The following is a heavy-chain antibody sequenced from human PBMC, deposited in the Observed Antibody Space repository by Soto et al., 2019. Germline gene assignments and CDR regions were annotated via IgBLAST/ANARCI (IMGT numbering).Heavy chain of an antibody. V-gene: IGHV4-39*01. Sequence: SETLSLTCTVSGGSISSSSYYWGWIRQPPGKGLEWIGSIYYSGSTYYNPSLKSRVTISVDTSKNQFSLKLSSVTAADTAVYYCPRPLTTVVTLAVLVQATTVT. D-gene: IGHD4-17*01. CDR2: IYYSGST. CDR3: PRPLTTVVTLAV. J-gene: IGHJ6*02. CDR1: GGSISSSSYY.